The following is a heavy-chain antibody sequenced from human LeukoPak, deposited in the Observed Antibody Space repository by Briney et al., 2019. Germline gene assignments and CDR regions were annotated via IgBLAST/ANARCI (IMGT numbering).Heavy chain of an antibody. CDR2: INPNSGGT. Sequence: GASVKVSCRASGYTLTGYYMNWVRQAPGQGLEWMGWINPNSGGTNYAQKFQGRVTITRDTSISTAYMELSRLRSDDTAVYYCARDLQHIVFDYWGQGTLVTVSS. CDR3: ARDLQHIVFDY. CDR1: GYTLTGYY. J-gene: IGHJ4*02. D-gene: IGHD6-13*01. V-gene: IGHV1-2*02.